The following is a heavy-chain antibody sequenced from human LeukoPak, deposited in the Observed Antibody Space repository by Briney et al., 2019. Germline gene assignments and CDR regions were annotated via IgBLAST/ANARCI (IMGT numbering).Heavy chain of an antibody. Sequence: ASVKVSCNASGYTFTTYGFGWVRQAPGQGLEWVGWINTYTGDTNYAQRLQGRVSMTTDTSTSAAYLELRSLRSDDTAMYYCATSKEYSGSDSHVFDIWGQGTMLTVSS. J-gene: IGHJ3*02. CDR2: INTYTGDT. CDR3: ATSKEYSGSDSHVFDI. V-gene: IGHV1-18*01. CDR1: GYTFTTYG. D-gene: IGHD1-26*01.